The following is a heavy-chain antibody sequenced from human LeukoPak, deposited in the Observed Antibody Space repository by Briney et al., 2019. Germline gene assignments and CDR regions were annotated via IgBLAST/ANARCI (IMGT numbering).Heavy chain of an antibody. CDR3: ARDRDSSGYYLYPDAFDV. CDR2: IYYTGST. J-gene: IGHJ3*01. V-gene: IGHV4-59*12. D-gene: IGHD3-22*01. CDR1: GGSISSSY. Sequence: SETLSLTCTVSGGSISSSYLSWIRQPPGKGLEWIGYIYYTGSTSYNPSLKSRVSISVDTSKNQLSLKLSSVTAADTAVYYCARDRDSSGYYLYPDAFDVWGQGTMVTVSS.